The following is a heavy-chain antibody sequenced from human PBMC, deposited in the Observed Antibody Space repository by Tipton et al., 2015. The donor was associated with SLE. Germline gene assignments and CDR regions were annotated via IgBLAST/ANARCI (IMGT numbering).Heavy chain of an antibody. D-gene: IGHD6-25*01. V-gene: IGHV4-30-4*08. J-gene: IGHJ5*02. Sequence: TLSLTCTVSGGSISVSDYYWNWIRQPPGKGLEWIGYIYYTGSTYYSPSLKSRLNMSVDTSKNQFSLKLSSVTAADTAVYYCARRRAATGLFSERGWFDPWGQGALVTVSS. CDR2: IYYTGST. CDR3: ARRRAATGLFSERGWFDP. CDR1: GGSISVSDYY.